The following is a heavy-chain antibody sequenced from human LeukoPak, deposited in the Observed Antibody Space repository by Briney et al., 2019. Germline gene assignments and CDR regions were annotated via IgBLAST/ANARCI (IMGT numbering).Heavy chain of an antibody. CDR1: GHTLTVHY. J-gene: IGHJ1*01. D-gene: IGHD1-1*01. V-gene: IGHV1-2*02. CDR2: ITLHSGDT. Sequence: ASVKVSCKASGHTLTVHYIHWVRQGPGQGLEWLGWITLHSGDTHYAQKYQGRLTMTSDTSISTGYMELSRLQFDDTAVYYCAREGQLGLDNWGQGTLVTVSS. CDR3: AREGQLGLDN.